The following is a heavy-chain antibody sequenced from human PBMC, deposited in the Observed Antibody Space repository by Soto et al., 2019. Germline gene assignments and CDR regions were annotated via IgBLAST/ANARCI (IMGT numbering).Heavy chain of an antibody. Sequence: GGSLRLSCSACGFTFDDYDMTWVRQVPGKGLEWVSHINWSGSTTNYADSVKGRFTISRDNAKSSLYLQMNSLGSEDTALYYCARRGNDIWRYFDLWGRGTLVTVSS. CDR3: ARRGNDIWRYFDL. D-gene: IGHD3-3*01. CDR2: INWSGSTT. J-gene: IGHJ2*01. CDR1: GFTFDDYD. V-gene: IGHV3-20*04.